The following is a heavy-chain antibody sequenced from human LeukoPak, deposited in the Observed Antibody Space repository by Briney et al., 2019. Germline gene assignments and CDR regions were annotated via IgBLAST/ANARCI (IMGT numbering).Heavy chain of an antibody. V-gene: IGHV4-39*01. CDR3: ARHPPSGYVEVPAAVDY. CDR2: IYYSGNT. J-gene: IGHJ4*02. CDR1: GGSISSSSYY. D-gene: IGHD2-2*01. Sequence: SETLSLTCTVSGGSISSSSYYWGWIRQPPGKGLEWIGSIYYSGNTYYNPSLKSRVTISVDTSKNQFSLKLSSVTAADTAVYYCARHPPSGYVEVPAAVDYWGQGTLVTVSS.